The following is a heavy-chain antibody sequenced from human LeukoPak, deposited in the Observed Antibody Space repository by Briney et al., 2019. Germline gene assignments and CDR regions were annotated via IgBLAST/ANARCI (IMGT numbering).Heavy chain of an antibody. CDR1: GGSISSYY. CDR2: IYTSGST. CDR3: ARDLDASGWCNFDY. V-gene: IGHV4-4*07. D-gene: IGHD6-19*01. Sequence: SETLSLTCTVSGGSISSYYWSWIRQPAGKGLEWIGRIYTSGSTNYNPSLKGRVTMSVDTSKNQFSLKLSSVTAADTAVYYCARDLDASGWCNFDYWGQGTLVTVSS. J-gene: IGHJ4*02.